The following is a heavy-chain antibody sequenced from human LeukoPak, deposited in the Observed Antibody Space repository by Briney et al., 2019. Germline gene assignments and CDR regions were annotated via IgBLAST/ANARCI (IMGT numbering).Heavy chain of an antibody. CDR1: GFTLSSYA. D-gene: IGHD3-22*01. J-gene: IGHJ4*02. V-gene: IGHV3-23*01. CDR3: ARLGSFYYDSSVYDY. CDR2: ISDSGNT. Sequence: PGGSLRLSCAASGFTLSSYAMSWVRQAPGKGLEWVSAISDSGNTYHADSVKGRFTISRDSSKNTLFLQMNSLRAEDTAVYYCARLGSFYYDSSVYDYWGQGALVTVSS.